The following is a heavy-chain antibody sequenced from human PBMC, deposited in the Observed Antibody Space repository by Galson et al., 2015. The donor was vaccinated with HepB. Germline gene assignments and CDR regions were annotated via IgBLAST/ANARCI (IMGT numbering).Heavy chain of an antibody. D-gene: IGHD1-26*01. V-gene: IGHV3-15*01. CDR2: IKTKTDGGTT. CDR3: TTMKIGIGAFDI. Sequence: SLRLSCAASGFTLSNAWMSWVRQAPGKGLEWVCRIKTKTDGGTTDYAAPVKGRFPISRDDSKNTLYLQMNSLKTEDTAVYYCTTMKIGIGAFDIWGQGTMVTVSS. CDR1: GFTLSNAW. J-gene: IGHJ3*02.